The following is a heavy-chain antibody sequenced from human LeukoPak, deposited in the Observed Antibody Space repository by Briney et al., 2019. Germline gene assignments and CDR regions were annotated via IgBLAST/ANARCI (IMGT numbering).Heavy chain of an antibody. CDR3: ARAPLHSSWYYFDY. CDR2: IKQDGSEK. V-gene: IGHV3-7*01. CDR1: GFTFSSYG. Sequence: GRSLRLSCAASGFTFSSYGMHWVRQAPGKGLEWVANIKQDGSEKYYVDSVKGRFTISRDNAKNSLSLQRNSLRAEDTAVYYCARAPLHSSWYYFDYWGQGTLVTVSS. J-gene: IGHJ4*02. D-gene: IGHD6-13*01.